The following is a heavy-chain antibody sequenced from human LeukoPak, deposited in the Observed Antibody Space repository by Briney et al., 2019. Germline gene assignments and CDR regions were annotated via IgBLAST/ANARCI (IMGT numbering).Heavy chain of an antibody. V-gene: IGHV1-8*01. CDR3: ARRPVGYTALDV. CDR1: GYTFTSDD. D-gene: IGHD2-15*01. CDR2: MNPNSGNT. Sequence: ASVKVSCKASGYTFTSDDINWVRQATGRGLEWMGWMNPNSGNTGYAQKFQGRVTMTRNTSISTAYMELSNLRSEDTAVYYCARRPVGYTALDVWGQGTTVTVTS. J-gene: IGHJ6*02.